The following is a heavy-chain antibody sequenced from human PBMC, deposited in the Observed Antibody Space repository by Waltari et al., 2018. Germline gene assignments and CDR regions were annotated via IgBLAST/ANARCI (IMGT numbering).Heavy chain of an antibody. CDR1: GDSLSNNYL. Sequence: QLQLQESGPGLVKPSGTLSLRFVFSGDSLSNNYLWNWVRQSPQKGLEWLGQVHGSGRTNYNPSFASRLSISLDTANNQVSLKVTSATAADTAMYYCARDRGRGLYLDTWGPGTLVTVSP. CDR2: VHGSGRT. J-gene: IGHJ4*02. CDR3: ARDRGRGLYLDT. V-gene: IGHV4-4*02. D-gene: IGHD2-15*01.